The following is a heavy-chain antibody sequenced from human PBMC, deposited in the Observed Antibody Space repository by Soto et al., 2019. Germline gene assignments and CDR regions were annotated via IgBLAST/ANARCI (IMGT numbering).Heavy chain of an antibody. Sequence: QVQLVQSGAEVKKPGASVKVSCKPSGYTFNTYYLHWVRQAPGQALEWMGVINPSGGGTTYAQKFLGRVTVTRDTSTSTVFMELSSLRSDDTAVYYCARGGHIAVVTASFDYWGQGTLVTVSS. CDR2: INPSGGGT. V-gene: IGHV1-46*02. D-gene: IGHD2-21*02. CDR3: ARGGHIAVVTASFDY. J-gene: IGHJ4*02. CDR1: GYTFNTYY.